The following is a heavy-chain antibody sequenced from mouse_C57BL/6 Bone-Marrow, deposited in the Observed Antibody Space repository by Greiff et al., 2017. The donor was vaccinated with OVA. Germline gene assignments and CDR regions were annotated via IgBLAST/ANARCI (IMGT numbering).Heavy chain of an antibody. CDR3: ARAQGPSYWYFDV. Sequence: EVHLVESGGGLVKPGGSLKLSCAASGFTFSSYAMSWVRQTPEKRLEWVATISDGGSYTYYPDNVKGRFTISRDNAKNNLYLQMSHLKSEDTAMYYCARAQGPSYWYFDVWGTGTTVTVSS. V-gene: IGHV5-4*01. CDR1: GFTFSSYA. CDR2: ISDGGSYT. D-gene: IGHD3-3*01. J-gene: IGHJ1*03.